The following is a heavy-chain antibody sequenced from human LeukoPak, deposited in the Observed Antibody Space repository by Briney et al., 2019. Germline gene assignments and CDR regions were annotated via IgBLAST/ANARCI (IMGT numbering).Heavy chain of an antibody. CDR2: INPRGGNT. V-gene: IGHV1-46*01. J-gene: IGHJ4*02. CDR3: ARDRTHYYESSGYYSRWEY. CDR1: GYTLTSYF. Sequence: ASVKVSCKASGYTLTSYFMYWVRQAPGQGLEWMGLINPRGGNTRYAQKFQGRVTMTRDTSTSTVYMELSSLRSEDTAMYYCARDRTHYYESSGYYSRWEYWGQGTLVTVSS. D-gene: IGHD3-22*01.